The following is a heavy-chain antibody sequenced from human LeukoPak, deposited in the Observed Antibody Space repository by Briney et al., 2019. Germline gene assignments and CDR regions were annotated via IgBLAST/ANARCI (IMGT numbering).Heavy chain of an antibody. CDR3: ARTRYDAFDI. J-gene: IGHJ3*02. D-gene: IGHD4-17*01. CDR1: GFTVSSNY. V-gene: IGHV3-53*01. CDR2: IYSVGST. Sequence: GGSLRLSCAASGFTVSSNYMSWVRQAPGKGLEWISFIYSVGSTYYADSVKGRFTISRDNSKNTLYLQMNSLRAEDTAVYYCARTRYDAFDIWGQGTMVSVSS.